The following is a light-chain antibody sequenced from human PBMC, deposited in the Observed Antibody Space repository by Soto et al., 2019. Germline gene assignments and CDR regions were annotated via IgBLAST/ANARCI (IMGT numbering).Light chain of an antibody. Sequence: DLQMTQSPSSLSASVGDRVTVTCRATQDITTYLNWYQQKPGKAPKLLINDASNLEKGVPSRFSGAGSGTEFTFTITSLQPEDIATYFCQQYDSLPYTCGQGTKLEI. CDR3: QQYDSLPYT. CDR1: QDITTY. V-gene: IGKV1-33*01. J-gene: IGKJ2*01. CDR2: DAS.